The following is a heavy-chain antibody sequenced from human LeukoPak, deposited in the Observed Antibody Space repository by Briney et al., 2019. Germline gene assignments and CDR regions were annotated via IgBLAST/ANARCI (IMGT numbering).Heavy chain of an antibody. CDR3: ARVDSSGYYKNYFDY. CDR1: GFTVSGKS. Sequence: PGGSLRLSCAASGFTVSGKSMSWVRQAPGKGLEWVSVIYSGGNTYYADSVKGRFTISRDNFKNTMYLQMNSLRAEDTAVYYCARVDSSGYYKNYFDYWGQGTLVTVSS. CDR2: IYSGGNT. V-gene: IGHV3-53*01. D-gene: IGHD3-22*01. J-gene: IGHJ4*02.